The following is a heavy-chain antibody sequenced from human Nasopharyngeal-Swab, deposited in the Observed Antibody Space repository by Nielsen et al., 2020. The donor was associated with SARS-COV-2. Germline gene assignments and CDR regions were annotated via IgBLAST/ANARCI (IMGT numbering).Heavy chain of an antibody. CDR2: ISGSGGST. J-gene: IGHJ6*03. D-gene: IGHD3-3*01. CDR3: AKVGGITIFGVDPIGPYYYMDV. V-gene: IGHV3-23*01. Sequence: GESLKISCAASGFTFSSYAMSWVRQAPGKGLEWVSVISGSGGSTYYADSVKGRFTISRDNSKNTLYLQMNSLRAEDTAVYYCAKVGGITIFGVDPIGPYYYMDVWGKGTTVTVSS. CDR1: GFTFSSYA.